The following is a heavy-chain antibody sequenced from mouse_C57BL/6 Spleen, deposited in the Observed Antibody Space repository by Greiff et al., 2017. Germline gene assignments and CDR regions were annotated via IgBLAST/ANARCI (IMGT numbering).Heavy chain of an antibody. CDR1: GFTFSDYY. CDR3: ARHDYDVGTFAY. CDR2: INYDGSST. J-gene: IGHJ3*01. Sequence: DVKLVESEGGLVQPGSSMKLSCTASGFTFSDYYMAWVRQVPEKGLEWVATINYDGSSTYSLDSLKIRFIISRDNAKNIRYLQMSSLKSEDTATYYCARHDYDVGTFAYWGQGTLVTVSA. D-gene: IGHD2-4*01. V-gene: IGHV5-16*01.